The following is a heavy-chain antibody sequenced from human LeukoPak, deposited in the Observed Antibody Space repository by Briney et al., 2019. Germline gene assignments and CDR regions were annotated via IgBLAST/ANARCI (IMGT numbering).Heavy chain of an antibody. Sequence: SVKVSCKASGGTFSSYAISWVRQAPGQGLEWMGSIIPIFGTANYAQKFQGRVTITTDESTSTAYMELSSLRSEDTAVYYCARDPPTDYDFWSGYFDYWGQGTLVTVSS. J-gene: IGHJ4*02. CDR1: GGTFSSYA. V-gene: IGHV1-69*05. D-gene: IGHD3-3*01. CDR2: IIPIFGTA. CDR3: ARDPPTDYDFWSGYFDY.